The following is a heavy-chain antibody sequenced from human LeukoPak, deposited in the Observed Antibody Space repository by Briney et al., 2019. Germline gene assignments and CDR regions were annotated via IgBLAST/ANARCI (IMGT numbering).Heavy chain of an antibody. Sequence: PGGSLRLSCAASGFSFSDYAMTWVRQAPGKGLEWVSSTGDDTYYADSVKGRFTISRDDSKDTLFLQVNSLRVEDTAVYYCAKDAIYKNSVWDYFDYLGQGTLVTVSS. CDR1: GFSFSDYA. J-gene: IGHJ4*02. V-gene: IGHV3-23*01. CDR2: TGDDT. CDR3: AKDAIYKNSVWDYFDY. D-gene: IGHD5-24*01.